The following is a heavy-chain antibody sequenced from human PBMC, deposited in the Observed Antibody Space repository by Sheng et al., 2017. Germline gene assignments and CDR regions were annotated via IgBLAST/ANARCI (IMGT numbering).Heavy chain of an antibody. CDR3: ARGHDSAFDI. Sequence: EVQLVESGGGLVRPGGRLRLSCAASGFSLSSHGMNWVRQAPGKGLEWVSYISTTTSYIYYADSVKGRFTISRDNAKNSLYLQMNSLRAEDTAVYYCARGHDSAFDIWGQGTMVTVSS. CDR2: ISTTTSYI. CDR1: GFSLSSHG. D-gene: IGHD3-3*01. J-gene: IGHJ3*02. V-gene: IGHV3-21*01.